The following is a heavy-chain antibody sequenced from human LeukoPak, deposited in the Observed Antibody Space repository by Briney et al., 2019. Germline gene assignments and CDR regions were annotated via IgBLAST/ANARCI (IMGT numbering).Heavy chain of an antibody. CDR2: IYHSGST. CDR3: ARAHPEYSSSRWFDP. Sequence: PSGTLSLTCAVSGGSISSSNWWSWVRQPPGKGLEWIGEIYHSGSTYYNPSLKSRVTISVDTSKNQFSLKLSSVTAADTAVYYCARAHPEYSSSRWFDPWGQGTLVTVSS. CDR1: GGSISSSNW. J-gene: IGHJ5*02. V-gene: IGHV4-4*02. D-gene: IGHD6-6*01.